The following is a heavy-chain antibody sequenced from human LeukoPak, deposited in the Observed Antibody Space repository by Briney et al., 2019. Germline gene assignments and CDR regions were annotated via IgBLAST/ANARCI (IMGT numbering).Heavy chain of an antibody. J-gene: IGHJ4*02. CDR3: AKSHLGVPHDY. D-gene: IGHD3-3*01. CDR2: IHNTGST. CDR1: GGAISSVAYY. Sequence: SETLSFTCTVSGGAISSVAYYWGWIRQPPGKGLEWIATIHNTGSTYYNPSLKSRITISIDASRNQISLELNSVTAADTAIYYCAKSHLGVPHDYWGQGTLVTVSS. V-gene: IGHV4-39*01.